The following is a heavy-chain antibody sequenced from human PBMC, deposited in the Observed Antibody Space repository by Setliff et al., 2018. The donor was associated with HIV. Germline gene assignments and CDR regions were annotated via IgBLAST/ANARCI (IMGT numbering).Heavy chain of an antibody. CDR1: GSSFTSYG. D-gene: IGHD3-9*01. V-gene: IGHV1-18*01. J-gene: IGHJ4*02. CDR3: ARAYDILTGYFDY. Sequence: VKVSCKASGSSFTSYGLNWVRQAPGQGLEWMGWISVYNGYTNYAQKVRDRVTMTADTSTSTAYMELRSLRSDDTAVYYCARAYDILTGYFDYWGQGTLVTVSS. CDR2: ISVYNGYT.